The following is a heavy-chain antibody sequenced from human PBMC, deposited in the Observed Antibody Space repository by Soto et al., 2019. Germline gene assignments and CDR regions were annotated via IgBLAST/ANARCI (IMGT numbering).Heavy chain of an antibody. V-gene: IGHV3-30-3*01. J-gene: IGHJ4*02. CDR2: ISYDGSNK. Sequence: QVQLVESGGGVVQPGRSLRLSCAASGFTFSSYAMHWVRQAPGKGLGWVAVISYDGSNKYYADSVKGRFTISRDNSKNTLYLQMNSLRAEDTAVYYCARDRYTGITMIVVVITELDYWGQGTLVTVSS. CDR3: ARDRYTGITMIVVVITELDY. D-gene: IGHD3-22*01. CDR1: GFTFSSYA.